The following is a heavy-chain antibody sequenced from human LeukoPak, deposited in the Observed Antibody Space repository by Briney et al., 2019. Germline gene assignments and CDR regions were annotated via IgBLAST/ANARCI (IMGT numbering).Heavy chain of an antibody. CDR2: IYWDNDK. CDR3: AHIRTVTNPDAFDI. Sequence: SGPTLVKPTQTLTLTCTFSGFSLSTSGEGVGWIRQSPGKALEWLALIYWDNDKRYNPPLKSRLTITKDTSKNQVVLTMTNMDPVDTGTYNCAHIRTVTNPDAFDIWGQGTMATVSS. CDR1: GFSLSTSGEG. D-gene: IGHD4-17*01. V-gene: IGHV2-5*02. J-gene: IGHJ3*02.